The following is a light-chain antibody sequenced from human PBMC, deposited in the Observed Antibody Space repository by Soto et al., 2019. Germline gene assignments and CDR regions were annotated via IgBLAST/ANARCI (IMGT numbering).Light chain of an antibody. CDR1: QGISNY. V-gene: IGKV1-27*01. Sequence: DIQMTQSPSSLSASVGDRVTITCRATQGISNYLAWYQQKPGKVPKLLIYAASTLQSGVTSRFSGSGSGTDFILIISSLQPEDVATYYCQRYITAPFTFGPGTNVDI. CDR3: QRYITAPFT. J-gene: IGKJ3*01. CDR2: AAS.